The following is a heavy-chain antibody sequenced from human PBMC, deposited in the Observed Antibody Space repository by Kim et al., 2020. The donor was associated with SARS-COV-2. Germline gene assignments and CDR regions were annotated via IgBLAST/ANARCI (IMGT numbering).Heavy chain of an antibody. CDR1: GDSVSSNSAA. V-gene: IGHV6-1*01. Sequence: SQTLSLTCAISGDSVSSNSAAWNWIRQSPSRGLEWLGRTYYRSKWYNDYAVSVKSRITINPDTSKNQFSLQLNSVTPEDTAVYYCAREGEDNWNYAGWADAFDIWGQATIVTVSS. D-gene: IGHD1-7*01. CDR2: TYYRSKWYN. J-gene: IGHJ3*02. CDR3: AREGEDNWNYAGWADAFDI.